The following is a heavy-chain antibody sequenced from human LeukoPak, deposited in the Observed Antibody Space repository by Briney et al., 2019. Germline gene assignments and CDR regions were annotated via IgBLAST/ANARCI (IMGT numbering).Heavy chain of an antibody. Sequence: GASVKVSCKASGYTFTSYGISWVRQAPGQGLEWMGWISAYNGNTNYAQKLQGRVTMTTDTSTSTAYMELRSLRSDDTAVYYCAREIGSITIFGVVIPGNYYYYGMDVWGQGTTVTVSS. CDR3: AREIGSITIFGVVIPGNYYYYGMDV. J-gene: IGHJ6*02. CDR2: ISAYNGNT. V-gene: IGHV1-18*01. D-gene: IGHD3-3*01. CDR1: GYTFTSYG.